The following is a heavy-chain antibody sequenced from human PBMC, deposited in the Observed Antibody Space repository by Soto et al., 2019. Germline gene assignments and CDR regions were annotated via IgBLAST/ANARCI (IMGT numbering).Heavy chain of an antibody. V-gene: IGHV5-10-1*01. CDR3: ARGYCSSTSFPSNYYAMDV. CDR2: IDPSDAYT. Sequence: GESLKISCQGFGYSFSSYWISWVRQMPGKGLEWMGSIDPSDAYTNYSPSFQGHVTISTDKSISTAYLQWSSLTASDTAMYYCARGYCSSTSFPSNYYAMDVWGQGTTVTVSS. CDR1: GYSFSSYW. J-gene: IGHJ6*02. D-gene: IGHD2-2*01.